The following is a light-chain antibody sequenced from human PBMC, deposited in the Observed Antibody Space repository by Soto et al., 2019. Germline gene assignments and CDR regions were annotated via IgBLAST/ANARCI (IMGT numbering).Light chain of an antibody. V-gene: IGKV1-27*01. CDR2: AAS. Sequence: DIPMTQSPSSLSASVGDRVTITCRASQGISNFLAWYQQKPGKVPQLLIYAASTLQSGVPSRFSGSGSGTDFTLAITSLQPEDVATYYCQKYNSAPCTFGPGTTVDIK. J-gene: IGKJ3*01. CDR1: QGISNF. CDR3: QKYNSAPCT.